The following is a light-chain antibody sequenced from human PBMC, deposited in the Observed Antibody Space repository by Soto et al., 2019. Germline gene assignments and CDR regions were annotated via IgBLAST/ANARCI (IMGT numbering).Light chain of an antibody. Sequence: EIVLTQSPATLSLSPGERVTLSCRASQSVNDYLAWYQQKPGQAPRLLIYDASNRAPGIPARFSGSGSGTDFTLTIGSLEPEDFAVYYCQHRRNWPLTFGGGTKLEIK. CDR2: DAS. J-gene: IGKJ4*01. CDR1: QSVNDY. CDR3: QHRRNWPLT. V-gene: IGKV3-11*01.